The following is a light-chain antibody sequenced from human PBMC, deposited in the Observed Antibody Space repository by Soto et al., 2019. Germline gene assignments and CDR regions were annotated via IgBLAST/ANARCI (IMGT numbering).Light chain of an antibody. CDR2: DVT. Sequence: QSALTQPASVSGSPGQSITISCTGTSSDVGAYNSVSWYQQHPGKAPKLIIYDVTNRPSVVSNRFSGYKSGNTASLTIFGLQAEDEADYYCNSYTSSSTRVFGGGTKLTVL. CDR3: NSYTSSSTRV. CDR1: SSDVGAYNS. J-gene: IGLJ2*01. V-gene: IGLV2-14*03.